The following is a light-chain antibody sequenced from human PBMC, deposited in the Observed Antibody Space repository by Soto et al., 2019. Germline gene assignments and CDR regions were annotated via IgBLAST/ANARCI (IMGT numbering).Light chain of an antibody. V-gene: IGKV3-20*01. CDR3: QHYGGSPGVT. CDR1: QTISSAY. Sequence: EVVLTQSPGTLSLSPGERATLSCRASQTISSAYLVWYQQRPGQTPRLLIFGASNRAIGIPDRFSGSGSGTDFTFTISRLEPEDFAVYYCQHYGGSPGVTFGPGTKVEIK. CDR2: GAS. J-gene: IGKJ3*01.